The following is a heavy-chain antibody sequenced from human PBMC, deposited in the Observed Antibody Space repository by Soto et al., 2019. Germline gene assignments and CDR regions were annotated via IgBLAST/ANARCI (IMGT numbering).Heavy chain of an antibody. J-gene: IGHJ3*02. V-gene: IGHV5-51*01. CDR1: GYSFTSYW. Sequence: PGESLKISCKGSGYSFTSYWIGWVRQMPGKGLEWMGIIYAGDSDTTYSPSFQDQVTISADKSITTAYLQWSSLKASDTAMYYCARQIGNYPDAFDIWGQGTMVTVSS. CDR3: ARQIGNYPDAFDI. D-gene: IGHD1-7*01. CDR2: IYAGDSDT.